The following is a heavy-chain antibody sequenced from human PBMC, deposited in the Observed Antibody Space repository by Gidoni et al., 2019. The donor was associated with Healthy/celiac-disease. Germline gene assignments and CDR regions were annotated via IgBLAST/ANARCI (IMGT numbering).Heavy chain of an antibody. J-gene: IGHJ3*02. CDR3: ARDPARYKDAFDI. CDR2: ISSSSSYI. D-gene: IGHD1-20*01. CDR1: GFTFSSYS. Sequence: EVQLVESGGGLVKPGGSLRLSCAASGFTFSSYSMNWVRQAPGKGLEWVSSISSSSSYIYYADSVKGRFTISRDNAKNSLYLQMNSLRAEDTAVYYCARDPARYKDAFDIWGQGTMVTVSS. V-gene: IGHV3-21*01.